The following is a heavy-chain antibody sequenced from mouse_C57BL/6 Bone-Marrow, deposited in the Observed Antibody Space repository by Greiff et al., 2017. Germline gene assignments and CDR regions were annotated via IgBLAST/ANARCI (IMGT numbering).Heavy chain of an antibody. D-gene: IGHD2-3*01. V-gene: IGHV10-3*01. CDR3: VRDSGYYSYYAMDY. CDR1: GFTFNTYA. Sequence: EVKLMESGGGLVQPKGSLKLSCAASGFTFNTYAMHWVRQAPGKGLEWVARISSKSSNYATYYADSVQDRFTISRDDSQSMLYLQMNNLKTEDTAMYYCVRDSGYYSYYAMDYWGQGTSVTVSS. J-gene: IGHJ4*01. CDR2: ISSKSSNYAT.